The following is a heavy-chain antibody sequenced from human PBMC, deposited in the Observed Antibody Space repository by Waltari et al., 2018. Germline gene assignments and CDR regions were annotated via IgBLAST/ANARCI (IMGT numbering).Heavy chain of an antibody. D-gene: IGHD5-18*01. V-gene: IGHV4-59*01. CDR3: ARGPIQLWNY. CDR1: GGSISSYY. CDR2: IYYSGST. J-gene: IGHJ4*02. Sequence: QVQLQESGPGLVKPSETLSLTCTVSGGSISSYYWSWIRQPPGKGLEWIGYIYYSGSTNYNPSLKSRVTISVDTSKNQFSLKLSSVTAADTAVYYRARGPIQLWNYWGQGTLVTVSS.